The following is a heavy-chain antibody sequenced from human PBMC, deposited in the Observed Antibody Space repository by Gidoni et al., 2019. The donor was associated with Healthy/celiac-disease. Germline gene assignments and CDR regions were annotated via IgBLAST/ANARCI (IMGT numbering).Heavy chain of an antibody. CDR1: CLTFSSYA. D-gene: IGHD3-10*01. V-gene: IGHV3-30-3*01. Sequence: QLQLVESGGGVFQPGRSLRLSWAAFCLTFSSYAVHWVRQAPGKGLEWVAVISYNGSNKYYADSVKGRFTISRDNSKNTLYLQMNSLRAEDTAVYYCAREVWFGGNVGYYYGMDVWGQGTTVTVSS. J-gene: IGHJ6*02. CDR2: ISYNGSNK. CDR3: AREVWFGGNVGYYYGMDV.